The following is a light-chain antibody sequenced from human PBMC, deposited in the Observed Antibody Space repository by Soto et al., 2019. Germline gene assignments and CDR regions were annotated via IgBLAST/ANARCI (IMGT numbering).Light chain of an antibody. CDR3: QHGYVAPYT. Sequence: DIQMTQSPSSVSASIGDTVTITCRASEDINVYLNWYQQKPGEVPTLLIYSASSLHSGVPSRFTGSGSETDFTLTIRSLQPEDFATYYCQHGYVAPYTFGQGTKVDI. V-gene: IGKV1-39*01. J-gene: IGKJ2*01. CDR1: EDINVY. CDR2: SAS.